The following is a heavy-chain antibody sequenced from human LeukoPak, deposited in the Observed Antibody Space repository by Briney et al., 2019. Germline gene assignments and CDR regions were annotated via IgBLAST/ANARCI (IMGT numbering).Heavy chain of an antibody. D-gene: IGHD7-27*01. CDR2: IRKDGSDK. Sequence: GRSLRLSCAASGFTFSSYAMHWVRQAPGKGLEWVAYIRKDGSDKYYADSVKGRFTISRDSSKNMVYLQMNSLRTEDTAVYYCAKDSNWAFDYWGQGTLVSVAS. J-gene: IGHJ4*02. V-gene: IGHV3-30*02. CDR1: GFTFSSYA. CDR3: AKDSNWAFDY.